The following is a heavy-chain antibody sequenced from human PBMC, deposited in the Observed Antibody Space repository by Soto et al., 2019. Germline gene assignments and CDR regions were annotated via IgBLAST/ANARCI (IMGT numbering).Heavy chain of an antibody. J-gene: IGHJ4*02. Sequence: ASVKVSCKASGYTFTSYCISWVRQAPGQGLEWMGWISAYNGNTNYAQKLQGRVTISRDTSNGIAYLQMNSLNIEDSAVYYCSGAESPDTAYFSLYWGQGTPVTVSS. CDR1: GYTFTSYC. CDR2: ISAYNGNT. D-gene: IGHD1-26*01. V-gene: IGHV1-18*04. CDR3: SGAESPDTAYFSLY.